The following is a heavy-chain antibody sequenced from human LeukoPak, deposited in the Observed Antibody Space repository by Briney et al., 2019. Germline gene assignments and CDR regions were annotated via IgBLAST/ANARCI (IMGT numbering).Heavy chain of an antibody. CDR2: INSGGSGT. D-gene: IGHD7-27*01. CDR3: ASSLGPPAEY. Sequence: GGSLRLSCVASGFNFASNWMHWVRQTPGKGLMWVSRINSGGSGTSYADSVEGRFTISRDNAKNTLYLQMNNLRAEDTAMYYCASSLGPPAEYWGQGTLVTVSS. J-gene: IGHJ4*01. V-gene: IGHV3-74*01. CDR1: GFNFASNW.